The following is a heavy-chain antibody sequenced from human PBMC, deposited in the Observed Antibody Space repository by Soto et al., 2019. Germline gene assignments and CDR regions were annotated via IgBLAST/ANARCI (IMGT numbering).Heavy chain of an antibody. CDR3: AKAWGIDY. D-gene: IGHD7-27*01. CDR2: IRGSAGST. V-gene: IGHV3-23*01. Sequence: ETLSLTCTVSGGSISSSSYYWGWIRQAPGKGLEWVSAIRGSAGSTYYADSVKGRFTISRDNSKNTLYLQMNSLRVEDTAIYYCAKAWGIDYWGQGTLVTVSS. J-gene: IGHJ4*02. CDR1: GGSISSSSYY.